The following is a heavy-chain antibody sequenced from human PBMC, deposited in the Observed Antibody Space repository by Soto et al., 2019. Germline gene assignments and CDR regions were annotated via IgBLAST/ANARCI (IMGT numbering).Heavy chain of an antibody. D-gene: IGHD1-7*01. V-gene: IGHV1-8*01. CDR1: GYTFTSYD. CDR3: ARGVTGTTWDYYYYMDV. Sequence: GASVKVFFKASGYTFTSYDINWVRQATGQGLEWMGWMNPNSGNTGYAQKFQGRVTMTRNTSISTAYMELSSLRSEDTAVYYCARGVTGTTWDYYYYMDVWGKGTTVTVSS. J-gene: IGHJ6*03. CDR2: MNPNSGNT.